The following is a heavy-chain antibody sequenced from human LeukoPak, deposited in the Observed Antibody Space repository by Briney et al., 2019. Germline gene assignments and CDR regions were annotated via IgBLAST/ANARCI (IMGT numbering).Heavy chain of an antibody. CDR3: AREISPLVRLGGDYYYYGMDV. V-gene: IGHV1-2*02. CDR2: INPNSGGI. CDR1: GYTFTAYQ. D-gene: IGHD3-16*01. J-gene: IGHJ6*02. Sequence: GASLKVSCKASGYTFTAYQIHWVRQAPGQGLEWMGWINPNSGGIKYAQKFQDRVTMTRDTSIATAYMELSRLTSGDTAIYYCAREISPLVRLGGDYYYYGMDVWGQGTTVTVSS.